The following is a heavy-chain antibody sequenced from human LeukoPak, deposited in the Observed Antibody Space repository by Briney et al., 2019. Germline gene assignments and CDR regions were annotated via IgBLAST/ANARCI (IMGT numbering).Heavy chain of an antibody. J-gene: IGHJ4*02. CDR2: ISSSGSTI. CDR1: GFTFSDYY. Sequence: GGSLRLSCAASGFTFSDYYMSWIRQAPGKGLEWVSYISSSGSTIYYADSVKGRFTISRDNAKNSLYLQMNSLRAEDTALYYCAKSTSGVPRYFDYWGQGTLVTVSS. CDR3: AKSTSGVPRYFDY. V-gene: IGHV3-11*01. D-gene: IGHD2-8*01.